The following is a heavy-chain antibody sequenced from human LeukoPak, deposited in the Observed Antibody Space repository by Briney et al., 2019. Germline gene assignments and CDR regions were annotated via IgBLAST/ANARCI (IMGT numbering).Heavy chain of an antibody. D-gene: IGHD6-19*01. V-gene: IGHV3-21*01. CDR1: GFTFSSYS. J-gene: IGHJ4*02. CDR3: AKDPIGGWMFDY. CDR2: ISSSSSYI. Sequence: PGGSLRLSCAASGFTFSSYSMNWVRQAPGKGLEWVSSISSSSSYIYYADSVKGRFTISRDNAKNSLYLQMNSLRAEDTAVYYCAKDPIGGWMFDYWGQGTLVTVSS.